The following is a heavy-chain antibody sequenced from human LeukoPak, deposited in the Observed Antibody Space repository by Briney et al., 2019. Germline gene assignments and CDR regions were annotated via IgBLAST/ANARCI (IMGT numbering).Heavy chain of an antibody. V-gene: IGHV3-43D*04. J-gene: IGHJ4*02. CDR1: GFTFDDYA. Sequence: PGGSLRLSCAASGFTFDDYAMHWVRQAPGKGLEWVSLISWDGGSTYYADSVKGRFTISRDNSKSSLYLQMNSLRAEDTALYYCAKDLVAYCGSDCHFDYWGQGTLVTVSS. D-gene: IGHD2-21*01. CDR3: AKDLVAYCGSDCHFDY. CDR2: ISWDGGST.